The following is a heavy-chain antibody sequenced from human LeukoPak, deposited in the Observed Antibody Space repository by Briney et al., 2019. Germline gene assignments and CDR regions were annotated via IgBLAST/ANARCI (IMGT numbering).Heavy chain of an antibody. Sequence: PGGSLRLSCATSGFTFSAHHMNWVRQAPGKGLEWVSGITASGATTYYADSVKGRFTIPRDSSQSTLYLQMNSLRAEDTAVYYCARAEAAGDNGGGYYYFYMDVWGKGTTVTVSS. V-gene: IGHV3-23*01. CDR1: GFTFSAHH. J-gene: IGHJ6*03. CDR2: ITASGATT. D-gene: IGHD6-25*01. CDR3: ARAEAAGDNGGGYYYFYMDV.